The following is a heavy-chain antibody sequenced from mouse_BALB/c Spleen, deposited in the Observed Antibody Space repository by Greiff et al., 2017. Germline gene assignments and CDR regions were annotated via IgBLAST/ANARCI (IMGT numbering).Heavy chain of an antibody. CDR1: GFNIKDTY. D-gene: IGHD2-2*01. V-gene: IGHV14-3*02. J-gene: IGHJ1*01. CDR2: IDPANGNT. Sequence: EVQLQQSGAELVKPGASVKLSCTASGFNIKDTYMHWVKQRPEQGLEWIGRIDPANGNTKYDPKFQGKATITADTSSNTAYLQLSSLTSEDTAVYYCALYGYGWYFDVWGAGTTVTVSS. CDR3: ALYGYGWYFDV.